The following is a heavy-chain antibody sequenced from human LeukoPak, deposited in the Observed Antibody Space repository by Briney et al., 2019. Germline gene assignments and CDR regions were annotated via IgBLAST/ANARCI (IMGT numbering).Heavy chain of an antibody. J-gene: IGHJ4*02. V-gene: IGHV4-59*01. CDR2: IYYSGST. CDR3: ARGSGRESLDY. D-gene: IGHD3-3*01. Sequence: SETLSLTCTVSGGSISSYYWSWIRQPAGKGLEWIGYIYYSGSTNYNPSLKSRVTISVDTSKNQFSLKLSSVTAADTAVYYCARGSGRESLDYWGQGTLVTVSS. CDR1: GGSISSYY.